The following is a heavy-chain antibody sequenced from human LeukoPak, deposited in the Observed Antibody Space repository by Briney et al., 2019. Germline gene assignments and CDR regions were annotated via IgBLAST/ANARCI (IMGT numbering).Heavy chain of an antibody. CDR2: INHSGST. J-gene: IGHJ3*02. CDR1: GGSFSGYY. D-gene: IGHD5-24*01. CDR3: ASRDGIPYRSYAFDI. Sequence: SETLSLTCAVYGGSFSGYYWSWIRQPPGKGLGWIGEINHSGSTNYNPSLKSRVTISVDTSKNQFSLKLSSVTAADTAVYYCASRDGIPYRSYAFDIWGQGTMVTVSS. V-gene: IGHV4-34*01.